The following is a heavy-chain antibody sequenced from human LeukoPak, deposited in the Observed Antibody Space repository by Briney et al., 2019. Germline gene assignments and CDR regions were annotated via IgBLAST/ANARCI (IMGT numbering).Heavy chain of an antibody. D-gene: IGHD2-2*02. CDR2: ISYDGSNK. Sequence: GRSLRLFCAASGFTFSSYAMHWVRQAPGKGLEWVAVISYDGSNKYYADSVKGRFTISRDNSKNTLYLQMNSLRAEDTAVYYCARDFNPRRVDIVVVPAAIVHYWGQGTLVTVSS. V-gene: IGHV3-30*01. CDR1: GFTFSSYA. J-gene: IGHJ4*02. CDR3: ARDFNPRRVDIVVVPAAIVHY.